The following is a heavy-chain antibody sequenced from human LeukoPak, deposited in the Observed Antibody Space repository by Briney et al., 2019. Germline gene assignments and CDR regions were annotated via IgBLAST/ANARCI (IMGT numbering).Heavy chain of an antibody. CDR1: GLTFSSYW. Sequence: GGSLRLSCAASGLTFSSYWMHWVRQAPGKGLEWVSAISGSGGSTYYADSVKGRFTISRDNSKNTLYLQMNSLRAEDTAVYYCAKEVYSSLDYWGQGTLVTVSS. CDR3: AKEVYSSLDY. J-gene: IGHJ4*02. D-gene: IGHD6-13*01. V-gene: IGHV3-23*01. CDR2: ISGSGGST.